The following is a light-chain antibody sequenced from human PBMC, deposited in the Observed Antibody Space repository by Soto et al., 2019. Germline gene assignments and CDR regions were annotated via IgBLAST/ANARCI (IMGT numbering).Light chain of an antibody. CDR1: SSDVGDYNY. V-gene: IGLV2-14*01. CDR3: SSYTSSNTYV. Sequence: QSVLPQPASVSGSPGQSITISCTGTSSDVGDYNYVSWYQQHPGKAPKLMIYEVSNRPSGVSNRFSGSKSGNTASLTISGLQAEDEAPYYCSSYTSSNTYVLGTGTKVT. J-gene: IGLJ1*01. CDR2: EVS.